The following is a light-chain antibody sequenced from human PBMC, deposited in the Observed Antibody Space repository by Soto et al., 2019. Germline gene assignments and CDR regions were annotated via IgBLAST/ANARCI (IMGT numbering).Light chain of an antibody. CDR1: QSVRNNY. J-gene: IGKJ2*01. V-gene: IGKV3-20*01. CDR2: GAS. Sequence: EILLTQSPGTLSLSPGERATLSCRASQSVRNNYVAWYQQKPGQAPRLLISGASGRATGIPDGFSGSGSGADFTLTISRLEPGDFAVYYCQQYGSSPYTFGQGTKLEI. CDR3: QQYGSSPYT.